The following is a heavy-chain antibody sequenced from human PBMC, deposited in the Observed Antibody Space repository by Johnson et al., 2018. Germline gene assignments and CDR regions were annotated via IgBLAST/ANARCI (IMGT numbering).Heavy chain of an antibody. D-gene: IGHD1-1*01. CDR1: GFSFSNYA. Sequence: QVQLVESGGGVVQPGRSLRLCCTASGFSFSNYAMHWVRQAPGKGLEWVAIISYGGSSIYYTDSVKGRFTISRDNSKNTLYLQMNSLRNDDTAVYYCARDFNAGFDAFDIWGQGTMVTVSS. CDR3: ARDFNAGFDAFDI. J-gene: IGHJ3*02. V-gene: IGHV3-30-3*01. CDR2: ISYGGSSI.